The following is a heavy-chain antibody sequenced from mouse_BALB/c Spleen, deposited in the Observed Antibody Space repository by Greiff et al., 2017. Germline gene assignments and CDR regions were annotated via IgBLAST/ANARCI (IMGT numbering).Heavy chain of an antibody. J-gene: IGHJ4*01. Sequence: EVQGVESGGGLVKPGGSLKLSCAASGFTFSSYAMSWVRQTPEKRLEWVASISSGGSTYYPDSVKGRFTISRDNARNILYLQMSSLRSEDTAMYYCARGGRGNYYAMDYWGQGTSVTGSS. CDR2: ISSGGST. V-gene: IGHV5-6-5*01. CDR3: ARGGRGNYYAMDY. D-gene: IGHD2-1*01. CDR1: GFTFSSYA.